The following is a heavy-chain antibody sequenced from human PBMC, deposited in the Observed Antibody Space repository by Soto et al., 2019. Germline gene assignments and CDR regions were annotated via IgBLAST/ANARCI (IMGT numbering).Heavy chain of an antibody. CDR1: GYTFTSYG. V-gene: IGHV1-18*04. D-gene: IGHD2-21*02. J-gene: IGHJ6*02. Sequence: GASVKVSCKASGYTFTSYGISWVRQAPGQGLEWMGWISAYNGNTSYAQKLQGRVTMTTDTSTSTAYMELRSLRSDDTAVYYCARDGYCGGDCDYYGMDVWGQGTTVTVSS. CDR3: ARDGYCGGDCDYYGMDV. CDR2: ISAYNGNT.